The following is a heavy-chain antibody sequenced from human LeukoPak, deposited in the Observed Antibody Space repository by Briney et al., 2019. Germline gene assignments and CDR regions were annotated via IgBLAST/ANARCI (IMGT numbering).Heavy chain of an antibody. CDR1: GFTISSNY. V-gene: IGHV3-53*01. D-gene: IGHD6-13*01. CDR3: ARGRSSSWYGGAFDI. Sequence: GGSLRLSCAASGFTISSNYMSWVRQAPGKGLEWVSVIYSGGSTYYADSVKGRFTISRDNSKNTLYLQMNSLRAEDTAVYYCARGRSSSWYGGAFDIWGQGTMVTVSS. CDR2: IYSGGST. J-gene: IGHJ3*02.